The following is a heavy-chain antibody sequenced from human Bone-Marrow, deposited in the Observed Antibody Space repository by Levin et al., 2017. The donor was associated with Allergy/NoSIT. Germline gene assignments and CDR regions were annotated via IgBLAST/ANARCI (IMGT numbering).Heavy chain of an antibody. J-gene: IGHJ6*02. Sequence: GGSLRLSCAASGFTFSSYAMSWVRQAPGKGLEWVSAISGSGGSTYYADSVKGRFTISRDNSKNTLYLQMNSLRAEDTAVYYCAKRDSSGYYSEAPLYYGMDVWGQGTTVTVSS. D-gene: IGHD3-22*01. CDR1: GFTFSSYA. V-gene: IGHV3-23*01. CDR2: ISGSGGST. CDR3: AKRDSSGYYSEAPLYYGMDV.